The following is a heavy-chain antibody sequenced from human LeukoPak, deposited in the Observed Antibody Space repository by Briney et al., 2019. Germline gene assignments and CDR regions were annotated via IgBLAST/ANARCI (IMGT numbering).Heavy chain of an antibody. Sequence: GGSLRLSCAASGITFSGYWMSWVRQAPGKGPGWVANIKDDGSEKYYMGSVKGRFTISRDNAKNSLYLQMNSLRAEDTAVYYCARIYGANSKYYFDYWGQGTLVTVSS. CDR2: IKDDGSEK. CDR1: GITFSGYW. J-gene: IGHJ4*02. V-gene: IGHV3-7*01. CDR3: ARIYGANSKYYFDY. D-gene: IGHD4-23*01.